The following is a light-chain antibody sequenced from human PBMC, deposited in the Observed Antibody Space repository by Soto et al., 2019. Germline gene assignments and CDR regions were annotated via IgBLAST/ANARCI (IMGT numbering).Light chain of an antibody. CDR1: QSVSGD. Sequence: EILLTQSPGTVSVFPGETVTLSCRASQSVSGDLDWFRQKPGQAPRPLLYGASNRATGIPDRLSGSGCGTVFTLPLSRLEPEDFAVVYCQQYGSSGTFRPGTKVDI. J-gene: IGKJ1*01. CDR2: GAS. CDR3: QQYGSSGT. V-gene: IGKV3-20*01.